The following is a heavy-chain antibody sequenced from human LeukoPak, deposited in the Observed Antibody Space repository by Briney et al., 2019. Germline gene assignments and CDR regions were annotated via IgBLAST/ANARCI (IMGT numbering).Heavy chain of an antibody. CDR1: GCTFSNYS. J-gene: IGHJ4*02. D-gene: IGHD2-2*02. V-gene: IGHV1-69*05. CDR2: IIPIFGRA. Sequence: ASVKVSCKASGCTFSNYSISWVRQAPGQGLEWMGGIIPIFGRANYAQKFQGRVTITTNESTSTAYMEVSSLRSEDTAVYYCASLCSSTSCYTMTGTGYFDYWGQGTLVTVSS. CDR3: ASLCSSTSCYTMTGTGYFDY.